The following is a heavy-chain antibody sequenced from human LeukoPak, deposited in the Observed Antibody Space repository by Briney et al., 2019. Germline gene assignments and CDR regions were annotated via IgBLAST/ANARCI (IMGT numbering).Heavy chain of an antibody. CDR1: GGSISSYY. CDR2: IYYSGST. Sequence: PSETPSLTCTVSGGSISSYYWSWIRQPPGKGLEWIGYIYYSGSTNYNPSLKSRVTISVDTSKNQFSLKLSSVTAADTAVYYCARRGGRRFLEWLSHDAFDIWGQGTMVTVSS. V-gene: IGHV4-59*01. J-gene: IGHJ3*02. D-gene: IGHD3-3*01. CDR3: ARRGGRRFLEWLSHDAFDI.